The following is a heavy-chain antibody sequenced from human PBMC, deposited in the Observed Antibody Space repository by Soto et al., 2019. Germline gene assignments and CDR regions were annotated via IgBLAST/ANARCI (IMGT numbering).Heavy chain of an antibody. J-gene: IGHJ4*02. CDR1: GGSISSSSYY. CDR2: IYYSWST. Sequence: QLQLQESGPGLVKPSETLSLTCTVSGGSISSSSYYWGWIRQPPGKGLEWIGSIYYSWSTYYNPSLKSRVTISVETSKNQFSLKLSSVTAADTAVYYCARHVVGSSGWYNYWGQGTLVTVSS. D-gene: IGHD6-19*01. CDR3: ARHVVGSSGWYNY. V-gene: IGHV4-39*01.